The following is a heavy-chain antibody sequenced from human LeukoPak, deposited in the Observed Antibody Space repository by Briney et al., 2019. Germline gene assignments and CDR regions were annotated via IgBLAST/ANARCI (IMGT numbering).Heavy chain of an antibody. D-gene: IGHD6-19*01. CDR1: GFTFSSYA. V-gene: IGHV3-23*01. J-gene: IGHJ4*02. Sequence: GGSLRLSCAASGFTFSSYAMSWVRQAPGKGLEWVSAISGSGGSTYYADSVKGRFTISRDNSKNTLYLQMNSLRAEDTAVYYCAKDQKSGWGENYFDYWGRGTLVTVSS. CDR3: AKDQKSGWGENYFDY. CDR2: ISGSGGST.